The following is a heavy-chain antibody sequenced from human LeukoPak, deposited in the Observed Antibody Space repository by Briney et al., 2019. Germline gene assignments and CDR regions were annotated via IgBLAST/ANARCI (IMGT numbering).Heavy chain of an antibody. V-gene: IGHV3-7*01. J-gene: IGHJ1*01. CDR1: GFTFSSYW. CDR3: ARVRTIFGMFGYFQH. D-gene: IGHD3-3*01. CDR2: IKQDGSEK. Sequence: GGSLRLSCAASGFTFSSYWMSWVRQAPGKGLEWVANIKQDGSEKYYVDSVKGRFTISRDNAKNSLYLQMNSLRAEDTAVYYCARVRTIFGMFGYFQHWGQGTLVTVSS.